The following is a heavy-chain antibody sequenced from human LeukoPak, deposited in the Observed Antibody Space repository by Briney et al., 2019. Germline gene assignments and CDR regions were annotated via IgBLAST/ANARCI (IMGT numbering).Heavy chain of an antibody. CDR3: AKCGGGLGANNDDFLDY. D-gene: IGHD1-26*01. J-gene: IGHJ4*02. Sequence: GASLRLSCAASGFTFSSYGLHWVRQAPGKGLEWVAFLSYDGSYKYYADSVKGRFTISRDNPQNTLHLQMNSLRAGDTAVYYCAKCGGGLGANNDDFLDYWGQGTLVTVSS. V-gene: IGHV3-30*18. CDR2: LSYDGSYK. CDR1: GFTFSSYG.